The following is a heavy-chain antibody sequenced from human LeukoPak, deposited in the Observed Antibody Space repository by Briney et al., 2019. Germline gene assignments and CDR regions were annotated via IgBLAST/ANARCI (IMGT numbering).Heavy chain of an antibody. Sequence: MAGGSLRLSCAASGFTFSSYEMNWVRQPPGKGLEWIGEINHSGSTNYNPSLKSRVTISVDTSKNQFSLKLNSVTAADTAVYYCARGPYYYGSGNSYNRFNVVYWGQGTLVTVSS. CDR1: GFTFSSYE. D-gene: IGHD3-10*01. CDR2: INHSGST. V-gene: IGHV4-34*01. CDR3: ARGPYYYGSGNSYNRFNVVY. J-gene: IGHJ4*02.